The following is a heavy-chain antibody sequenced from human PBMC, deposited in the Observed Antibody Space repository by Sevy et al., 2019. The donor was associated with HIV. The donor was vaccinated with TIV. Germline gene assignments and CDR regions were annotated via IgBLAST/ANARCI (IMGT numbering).Heavy chain of an antibody. CDR1: GFTFSSYA. Sequence: GWSLRLSCAASGFTFSSYAMSWVRQAPGKGLEWVSAISGSGGSTYYADSVKGRFTISRDNSKNTLYLQMNSLRAEDTTVYYCAKSGLVGATMRGAFDIWGQGTMVTVSS. CDR2: ISGSGGST. J-gene: IGHJ3*02. CDR3: AKSGLVGATMRGAFDI. D-gene: IGHD1-26*01. V-gene: IGHV3-23*01.